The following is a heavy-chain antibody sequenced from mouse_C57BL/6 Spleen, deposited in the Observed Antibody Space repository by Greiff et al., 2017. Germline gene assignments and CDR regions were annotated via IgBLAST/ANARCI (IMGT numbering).Heavy chain of an antibody. D-gene: IGHD1-1*01. CDR1: GFNIKDYY. Sequence: EVKLMESGAELVRPGASVKLSCTASGFNIKDYYMHWVKQRPEQGLEWIGRIDPEDGDTEYAPKFQGKATMTADTSSNTAYLQLSSLTSEDTAVYYCTTYYYGSSSVAYWGQGTLVTVSA. CDR3: TTYYYGSSSVAY. V-gene: IGHV14-1*01. CDR2: IDPEDGDT. J-gene: IGHJ3*01.